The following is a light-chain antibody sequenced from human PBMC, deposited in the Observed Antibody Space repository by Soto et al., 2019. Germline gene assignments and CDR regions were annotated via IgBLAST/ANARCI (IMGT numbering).Light chain of an antibody. V-gene: IGKV2-28*01. J-gene: IGKJ3*01. CDR2: SAS. CDR3: MQARQTPFT. CDR1: QSLLYIDGYNY. Sequence: DIVMTQSPLSLPVTPGEPASISCTSSQSLLYIDGYNYLDWYLQKPGQPPKLLIYSASNRASGVPARFSGSGSGTDLTLKISRVEAEDVGVYFCMQARQTPFTFGPGTKVDIK.